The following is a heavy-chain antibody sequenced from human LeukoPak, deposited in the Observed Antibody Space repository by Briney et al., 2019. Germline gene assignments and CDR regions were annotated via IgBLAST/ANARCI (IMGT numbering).Heavy chain of an antibody. J-gene: IGHJ6*04. V-gene: IGHV3-30*18. D-gene: IGHD4-17*01. Sequence: GGSLRLSCAASGFTFNTYGMHWVRQAPGKGPEWVAVISYDGRNKFDADSVKGRFTISRDNSENTLYLQMNSLIPEDTAVYYCAKGSAYGDYYYYGMDVWGKGTTVTVSS. CDR2: ISYDGRNK. CDR3: AKGSAYGDYYYYGMDV. CDR1: GFTFNTYG.